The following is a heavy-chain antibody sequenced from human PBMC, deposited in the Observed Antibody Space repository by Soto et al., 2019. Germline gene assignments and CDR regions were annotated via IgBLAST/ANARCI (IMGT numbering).Heavy chain of an antibody. Sequence: QITLKESGPTLVKPTQTLTLTCTFSGFSLTTRGVGVGWIRQPPGKALECLALIYWDDDKRYSPSLQSRLSITNDTSKNQVVLTMTNVAPVDTATYYCAHIPNYYQYDWFDPWGQGTLVSVSS. J-gene: IGHJ5*02. D-gene: IGHD3-16*01. CDR2: IYWDDDK. V-gene: IGHV2-5*02. CDR1: GFSLTTRGVG. CDR3: AHIPNYYQYDWFDP.